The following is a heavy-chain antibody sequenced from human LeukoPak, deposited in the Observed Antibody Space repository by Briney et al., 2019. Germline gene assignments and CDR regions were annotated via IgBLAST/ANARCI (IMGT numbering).Heavy chain of an antibody. Sequence: SETLSLTCAVSGYSISSGYYWGWIRQPPGKGLEWIGSIYHSGSTYYNPSLKSRVTISVDTSKNQFSLKLSSVTAADTAVYYCATQQWLVREVVYWGQGTLVTDSS. V-gene: IGHV4-38-2*01. D-gene: IGHD6-19*01. J-gene: IGHJ4*02. CDR2: IYHSGST. CDR3: ATQQWLVREVVY. CDR1: GYSISSGYY.